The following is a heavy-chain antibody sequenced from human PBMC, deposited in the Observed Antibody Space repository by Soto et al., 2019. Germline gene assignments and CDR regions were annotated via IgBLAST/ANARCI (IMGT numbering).Heavy chain of an antibody. Sequence: GWSLRLSCASSGFTFISYAMHWVRQAPGKGLEWVAVISYDGSNKYYADSVKGRFTISRDNSKNTLYLQMNSLRAEDTAVYYCARDPTIAARPSHYYYYGMDVWGQGTTVTVSS. CDR3: ARDPTIAARPSHYYYYGMDV. J-gene: IGHJ6*02. V-gene: IGHV3-30-3*01. CDR1: GFTFISYA. D-gene: IGHD6-6*01. CDR2: ISYDGSNK.